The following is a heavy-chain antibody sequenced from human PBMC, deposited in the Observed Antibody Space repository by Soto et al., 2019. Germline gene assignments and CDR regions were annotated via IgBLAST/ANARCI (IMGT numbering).Heavy chain of an antibody. D-gene: IGHD3-22*01. CDR1: GYSFASCW. J-gene: IGHJ3*02. V-gene: IGHV5-10-1*01. CDR2: IDPSHSYT. CDR3: ARPRASSRDSSVYSAFDI. Sequence: PGESLKISCKGSGYSFASCWVSWVRQMSGKGLEWMGRIDPSHSYTNYSPPFQGHVTISADNSISTAYLQWSSLKASDTAMYYCARPRASSRDSSVYSAFDICGQGTIVTVSS.